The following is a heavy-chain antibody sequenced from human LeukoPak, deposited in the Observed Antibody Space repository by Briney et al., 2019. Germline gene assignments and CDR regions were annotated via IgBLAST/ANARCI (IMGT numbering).Heavy chain of an antibody. CDR3: ASLYCSRTSCYMDP. V-gene: IGHV4-61*01. CDR1: GGSVNSISYY. Sequence: SETLSLTCTVSGGSVNSISYYWSWIRQTPGRGLEWIGYISYTGSTNHNPSLKSRVTISVDTSKNQFSLKLSSVTAVDTAVYYCASLYCSRTSCYMDPWGQGTLVTVSS. D-gene: IGHD2-2*02. CDR2: ISYTGST. J-gene: IGHJ5*02.